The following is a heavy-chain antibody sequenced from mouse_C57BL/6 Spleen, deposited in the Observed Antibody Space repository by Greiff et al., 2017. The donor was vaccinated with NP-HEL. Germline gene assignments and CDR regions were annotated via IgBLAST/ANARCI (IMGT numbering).Heavy chain of an antibody. CDR3: ARSITTVVATPFDY. V-gene: IGHV1-39*01. CDR2: INPNYGTT. Sequence: SGPELVKPGASVKISCKASGYSFTDYNMNWVKQSNGKRLEWIGVINPNYGTTSYNQKFKGKATLTVDQSSSTAYMQLNSLTSEDSAVYYCARSITTVVATPFDYWGQGTTLTVSS. J-gene: IGHJ2*01. D-gene: IGHD1-1*01. CDR1: GYSFTDYN.